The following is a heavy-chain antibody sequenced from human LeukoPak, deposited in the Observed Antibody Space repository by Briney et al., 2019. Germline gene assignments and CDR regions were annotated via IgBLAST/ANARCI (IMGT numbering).Heavy chain of an antibody. V-gene: IGHV1-2*02. D-gene: IGHD2-15*01. CDR2: INPNSGGT. J-gene: IGHJ6*03. CDR3: ARVKGGGSYYYMDV. CDR1: GYTFTGYY. Sequence: RASVKVSCKASGYTFTGYYMHWVRQAPGQGLEWMGWINPNSGGTNYAQKFQGRVTMTRDTSISTAYMELSRLRSDDTAVYYCARVKGGGSYYYMDVWGKGTTVTISS.